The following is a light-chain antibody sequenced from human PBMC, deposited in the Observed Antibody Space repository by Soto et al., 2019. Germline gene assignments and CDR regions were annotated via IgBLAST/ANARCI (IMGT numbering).Light chain of an antibody. CDR1: QSVSSSY. V-gene: IGKV3-20*01. CDR2: GAS. Sequence: EIVLTQSPATLSLSPGERATLACRASQSVSSSYLAWYQQKPGKAPRLLIYGASSRATGIPDRFSGSGFGTDFTLTISSLEPEDFALYYCQQYGSSPWTFGQGTKVEIK. CDR3: QQYGSSPWT. J-gene: IGKJ1*01.